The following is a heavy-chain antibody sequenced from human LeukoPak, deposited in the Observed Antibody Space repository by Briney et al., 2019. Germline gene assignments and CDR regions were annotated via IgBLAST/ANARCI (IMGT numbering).Heavy chain of an antibody. D-gene: IGHD3-22*01. V-gene: IGHV3-30*02. CDR1: GFTFSAYG. CDR3: AKDQDYYDSNMDAFDI. Sequence: GGSLRLSCAASGFTFSAYGMHWVRQAPGKGLEWVAFIHYDGTITYYADSVKGRFTISRDSSKNTLFLQMNNLRAEDTAVYYCAKDQDYYDSNMDAFDIWGQGTMVTVSS. CDR2: IHYDGTIT. J-gene: IGHJ3*02.